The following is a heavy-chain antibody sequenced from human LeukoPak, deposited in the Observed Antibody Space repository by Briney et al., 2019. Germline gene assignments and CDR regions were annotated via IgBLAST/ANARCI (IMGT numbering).Heavy chain of an antibody. Sequence: GGSLRLSCAASGSTFSSHWMPWVRQAPGKGLVWISRISSDGSTTDYADSVKGRFTISRDSAKKTLYLQMHSLRADDSAVYYCTRDRSPSEYTNYERAYYYGMDVWGQGTTVTVSS. J-gene: IGHJ6*02. V-gene: IGHV3-74*01. CDR3: TRDRSPSEYTNYERAYYYGMDV. CDR2: ISSDGSTT. D-gene: IGHD1-7*01. CDR1: GSTFSSHW.